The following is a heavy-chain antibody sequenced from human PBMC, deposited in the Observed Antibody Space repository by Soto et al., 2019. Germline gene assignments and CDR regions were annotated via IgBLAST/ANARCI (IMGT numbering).Heavy chain of an antibody. CDR3: ARGKDSNNWFDP. J-gene: IGHJ5*02. CDR2: IYYSGST. Sequence: KASETLSLTCTVSGGSISSGGYYWSWIRQHPGKGLKWIGYIYYSGSTYYNPSLKSRVTISVDTSKNQFSLKLSSVTAADTAVYYCARGKDSNNWFDPWGQGTLVTVSS. V-gene: IGHV4-31*03. D-gene: IGHD4-4*01. CDR1: GGSISSGGYY.